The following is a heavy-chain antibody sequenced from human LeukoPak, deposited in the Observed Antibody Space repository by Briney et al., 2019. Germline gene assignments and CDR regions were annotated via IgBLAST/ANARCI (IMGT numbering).Heavy chain of an antibody. D-gene: IGHD1-7*01. CDR3: ARGTSVYNWNYVFDY. J-gene: IGHJ4*02. Sequence: SETLSLTCTVSGVSISSYYWSWIRQPPGKGLEWIGYIYYSGSTNYNPSPKSRVTISVDTSKNQFSLKLSPVTAADTAVYYCARGTSVYNWNYVFDYWGQGTLVTVSS. CDR2: IYYSGST. CDR1: GVSISSYY. V-gene: IGHV4-59*01.